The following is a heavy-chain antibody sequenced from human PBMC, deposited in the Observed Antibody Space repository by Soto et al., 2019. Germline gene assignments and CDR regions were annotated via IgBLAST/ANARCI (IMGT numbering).Heavy chain of an antibody. CDR3: AKDKGPRAASITMVRYGMDV. D-gene: IGHD3-10*01. V-gene: IGHV3-23*01. CDR1: GFIFSSYA. CDR2: ISGSGGST. J-gene: IGHJ6*02. Sequence: PGWSLRLSCAASGFIFSSYAMIWVRQAPGKGLEWVSAISGSGGSTYYADSVKGRFTISRDNSKNTLYLQMNSLRAEDTAVYYCAKDKGPRAASITMVRYGMDVWGQGTTVTVSS.